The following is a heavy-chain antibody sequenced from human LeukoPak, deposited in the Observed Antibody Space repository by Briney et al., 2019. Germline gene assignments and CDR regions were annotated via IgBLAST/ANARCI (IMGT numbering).Heavy chain of an antibody. CDR1: GFTFSNYA. J-gene: IGHJ4*02. CDR3: AKEVGYDSSGYDDF. D-gene: IGHD3-22*01. V-gene: IGHV3-23*01. Sequence: GGSVRLSCAASGFTFSNYAMSWVRQAPGKGLEWVSAISGSGSSTYYADSVKGRFTISRDNSKNTVYLQMNSLRAEDTALYYCAKEVGYDSSGYDDFWGQGTLVTVSS. CDR2: ISGSGSST.